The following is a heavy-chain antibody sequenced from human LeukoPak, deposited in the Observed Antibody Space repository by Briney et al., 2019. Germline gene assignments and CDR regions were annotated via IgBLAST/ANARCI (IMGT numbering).Heavy chain of an antibody. J-gene: IGHJ4*02. V-gene: IGHV3-30*18. Sequence: GGSLRLSCAASGFTFSSYGMHWVRQAPGKGLEGVAVISYDGSNKYYADSVKGRFTISRDNSKNTLYLQMNSLRAEDTAVYYCAKDMEVATIDYWGQGTLVTVSS. CDR1: GFTFSSYG. CDR3: AKDMEVATIDY. CDR2: ISYDGSNK. D-gene: IGHD5-12*01.